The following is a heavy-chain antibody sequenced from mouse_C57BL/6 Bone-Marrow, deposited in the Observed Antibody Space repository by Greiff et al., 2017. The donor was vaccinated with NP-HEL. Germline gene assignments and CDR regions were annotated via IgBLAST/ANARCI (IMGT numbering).Heavy chain of an antibody. D-gene: IGHD1-1*01. CDR3: ARYYYGSRGWYFEV. V-gene: IGHV1-72*01. Sequence: LQQPGADLVKPGASVKLSCKASGYTFTSYWMHWVKQRPGRGLEWIGRIDPNSGGTKFNEKFKTKATLTVDKPSSTAYMQLSSLTSEDSAVYYCARYYYGSRGWYFEVWGTGTTVTVSS. CDR1: GYTFTSYW. CDR2: IDPNSGGT. J-gene: IGHJ1*03.